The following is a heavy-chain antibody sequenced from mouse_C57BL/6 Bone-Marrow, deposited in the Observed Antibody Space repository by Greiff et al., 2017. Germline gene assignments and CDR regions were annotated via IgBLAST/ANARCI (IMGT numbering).Heavy chain of an antibody. Sequence: QVQLQQPGAELVKPGASVKLSCKASGYTFTSYWMHWVKQRPGQGLEWIGMIHPNSGSTNYNEKFKSKATLTVDKSSSTAYMQLSSLTSEDSAVYDCAREEIYYYGSSYGWYFDVWGTGTTVTVSS. V-gene: IGHV1-64*01. CDR2: IHPNSGST. J-gene: IGHJ1*03. CDR3: AREEIYYYGSSYGWYFDV. CDR1: GYTFTSYW. D-gene: IGHD1-1*01.